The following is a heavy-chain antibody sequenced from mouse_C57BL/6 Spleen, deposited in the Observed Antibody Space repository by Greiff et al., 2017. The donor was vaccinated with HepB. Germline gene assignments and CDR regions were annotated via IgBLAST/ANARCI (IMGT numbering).Heavy chain of an antibody. V-gene: IGHV1-76*01. D-gene: IGHD1-1*02. CDR2: IYPGSGNT. CDR1: GYTFTDYY. CDR3: AREDQLSRYFDY. Sequence: VQLQQSGAELVRPGASVKLSCKASGYTFTDYYINWVKQRPGQGLEWIARIYPGSGNTYYNEKFKGKATLSAEKSSSTAYMQLSSLTSEESAVYFCAREDQLSRYFDYWGTGTTVTVSS. J-gene: IGHJ1*03.